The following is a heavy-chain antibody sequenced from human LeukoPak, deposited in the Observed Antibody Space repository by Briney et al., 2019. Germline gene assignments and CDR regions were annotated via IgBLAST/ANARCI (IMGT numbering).Heavy chain of an antibody. CDR2: INHSGST. D-gene: IGHD2-15*01. J-gene: IGHJ3*02. V-gene: IGHV4-34*01. Sequence: KSSETLSLTCGVYGVSFSGYYWSWVRQPPGKGLEWIGAINHSGSTNYNPSLKSRGTISVDTSKNQFSLKLSSVTAAGTAVYYCARRYCSGGSCVRTKFEEADAFDSWGQGTMVTVSS. CDR1: GVSFSGYY. CDR3: ARRYCSGGSCVRTKFEEADAFDS.